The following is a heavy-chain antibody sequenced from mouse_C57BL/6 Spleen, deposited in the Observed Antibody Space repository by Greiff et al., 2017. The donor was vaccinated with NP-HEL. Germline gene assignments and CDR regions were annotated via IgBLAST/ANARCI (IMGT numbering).Heavy chain of an antibody. D-gene: IGHD2-14*01. CDR3: ARDPYDDQAWFAY. CDR1: GYSIPSGYY. J-gene: IGHJ3*01. Sequence: VQLQQSGPGLVKPSQSLSLTCSVTGYSIPSGYYWNWIRQFPGNKLEWTGYISYDGSNNYNPSLKNRISITRDTSKNQFFLKLNSVTTEDTATYYCARDPYDDQAWFAYWGQGTLVTVSA. CDR2: ISYDGSN. V-gene: IGHV3-6*01.